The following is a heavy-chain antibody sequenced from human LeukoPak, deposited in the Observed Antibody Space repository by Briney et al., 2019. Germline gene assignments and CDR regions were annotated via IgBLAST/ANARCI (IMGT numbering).Heavy chain of an antibody. D-gene: IGHD3-22*01. V-gene: IGHV4-31*03. CDR3: ARGTYDTPYYYYYGMDV. CDR1: GGSISSGGYY. Sequence: SQTLSLTCTVSGGSISSGGYYWSWIRQHPGKGLEWIGYIYYSGSTYYNPSLKSRVTISVDTSKNQFSLKLSSVTAADTAVYYCARGTYDTPYYYYYGMDVWGQGTTVTVSS. CDR2: IYYSGST. J-gene: IGHJ6*02.